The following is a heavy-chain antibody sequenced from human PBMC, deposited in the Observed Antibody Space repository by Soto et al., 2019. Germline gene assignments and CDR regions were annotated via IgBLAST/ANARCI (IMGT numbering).Heavy chain of an antibody. CDR2: ISAYNGNT. V-gene: IGHV1-18*01. CDR1: GYTFTSYV. D-gene: IGHD6-19*01. CDR3: ARVVATVAGPYGMDV. Sequence: QVQLVQSGAEVKKPGASVKVSCRASGYTFTSYVINWVRQAPGQGLEWMGWISAYNGNTNFAQKLQGRVTMTTDTSTSIAYMELRSLRSDDTAVYYCARVVATVAGPYGMDVWGQGTTVTVSS. J-gene: IGHJ6*02.